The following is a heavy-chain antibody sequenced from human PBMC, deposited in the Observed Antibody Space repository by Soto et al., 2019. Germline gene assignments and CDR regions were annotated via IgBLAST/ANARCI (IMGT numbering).Heavy chain of an antibody. Sequence: QVQLQQWGAGLLKPSETLSLTCAVYAGSFSGYYWSWIRQPPGKGLEWIGEINHSGSTNYNPSLKSRVTISVDTSKNQFSLKLSSVTSADTAVYYCARGIPGYSRWGQGTLVTVSS. V-gene: IGHV4-34*01. D-gene: IGHD6-13*01. CDR3: ARGIPGYSR. J-gene: IGHJ1*01. CDR2: INHSGST. CDR1: AGSFSGYY.